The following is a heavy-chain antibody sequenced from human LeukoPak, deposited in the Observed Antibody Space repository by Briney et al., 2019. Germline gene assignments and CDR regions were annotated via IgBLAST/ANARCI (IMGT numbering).Heavy chain of an antibody. CDR3: ARERDYGYTDY. J-gene: IGHJ4*02. CDR1: GGSISSGGYS. Sequence: PSETLSLTCAVSGGSISSGGYSWSWIRQPPGKGLEWIGYMFHTGRTYYNPSLESRVTISVGRSKNHFSLNLTSVTAADTAVYYCARERDYGYTDYWGQGTLVTVSS. CDR2: MFHTGRT. V-gene: IGHV4-30-2*01. D-gene: IGHD4-17*01.